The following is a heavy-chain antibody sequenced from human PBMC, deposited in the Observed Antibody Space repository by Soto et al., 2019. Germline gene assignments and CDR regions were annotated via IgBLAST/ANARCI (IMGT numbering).Heavy chain of an antibody. CDR1: GFTFSSYW. CDR3: ARAGAGYSSSWYYDYFDY. V-gene: IGHV3-7*05. Sequence: GGSLRLSCAASGFTFSSYWMSWVRQAPGKGLERVANIKQDGSEKYYVDSVKGRFTISRDNAKNSLYLQMNSLRAEDTALYYCARAGAGYSSSWYYDYFDYWGQGTLVTVSS. CDR2: IKQDGSEK. J-gene: IGHJ4*02. D-gene: IGHD6-13*01.